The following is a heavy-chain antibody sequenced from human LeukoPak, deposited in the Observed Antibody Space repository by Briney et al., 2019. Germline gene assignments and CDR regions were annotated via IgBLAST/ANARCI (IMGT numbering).Heavy chain of an antibody. CDR1: GFTFSSYE. CDR3: AREILAPGKTHDY. CDR2: ISSSGSTI. V-gene: IGHV3-48*03. J-gene: IGHJ4*02. Sequence: GGSLRLSCAASGFTFSSYEMNWVRQAPGKGLDWVSYISSSGSTIYYADSVKGRFTISRDNAKNTLFLQINSLRAEDTAVYYCAREILAPGKTHDYWGQGTLVTVSS.